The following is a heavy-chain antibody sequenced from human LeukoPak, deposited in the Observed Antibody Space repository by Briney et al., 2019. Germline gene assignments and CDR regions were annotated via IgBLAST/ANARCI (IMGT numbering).Heavy chain of an antibody. CDR1: GFTFSSYA. D-gene: IGHD4-11*01. J-gene: IGHJ2*01. CDR3: ARDRVTTVTSPRDWYFDL. Sequence: PGGSLRLSCAASGFTFSSYAMHWVRQAPGKGLEYVSAISSNGGSTYYANSVKGRFTISRDNSKNTLYLQMGSLRAEDMAVYYCARDRVTTVTSPRDWYFDLWGRGTLVTVSS. V-gene: IGHV3-64*01. CDR2: ISSNGGST.